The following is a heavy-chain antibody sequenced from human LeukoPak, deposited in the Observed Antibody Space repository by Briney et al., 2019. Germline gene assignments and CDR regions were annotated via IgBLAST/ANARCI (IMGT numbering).Heavy chain of an antibody. Sequence: SETLSLTCTVSNGSISSDYWSWIRQPPGKGLEWIGYVYYSGSTNYNPSLKSRVTISVDTSKKQFSLKLRSVTAADTAVYYCARGVGAAPQWGQGILVTVSS. CDR3: ARGVGAAPQ. CDR2: VYYSGST. J-gene: IGHJ4*02. V-gene: IGHV4-59*01. CDR1: NGSISSDY. D-gene: IGHD1-26*01.